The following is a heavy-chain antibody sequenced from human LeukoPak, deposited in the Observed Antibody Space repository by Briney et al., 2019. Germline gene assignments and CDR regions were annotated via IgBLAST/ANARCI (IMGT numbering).Heavy chain of an antibody. D-gene: IGHD3-10*01. CDR1: GFTFSSYG. CDR2: ICYDGSNK. Sequence: PGGSLRLSCAVSGFTFSSYGMHWVRQAPGKGLEWVAVICYDGSNKYYADSVKGRFTISRDNSKNTLYLQMNSLRAEDTAVYYCARDPGDYYGSGSSDAFDIWGQGTMVTVSS. CDR3: ARDPGDYYGSGSSDAFDI. V-gene: IGHV3-33*01. J-gene: IGHJ3*02.